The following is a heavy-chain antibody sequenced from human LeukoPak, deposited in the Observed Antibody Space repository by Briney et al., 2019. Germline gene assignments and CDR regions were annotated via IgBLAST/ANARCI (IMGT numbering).Heavy chain of an antibody. Sequence: SSETLSLTCTVSGGSISSSSYYWGWIRQPPGKGLEWIGSISFTGNTYYNPSLKSRVTILVDTSKNQFSLKLSSVTAADTAVYYCARDVEVNPKDAFDIWGQGTMVTVSS. CDR2: ISFTGNT. CDR3: ARDVEVNPKDAFDI. J-gene: IGHJ3*02. V-gene: IGHV4-39*07. CDR1: GGSISSSSYY. D-gene: IGHD1-14*01.